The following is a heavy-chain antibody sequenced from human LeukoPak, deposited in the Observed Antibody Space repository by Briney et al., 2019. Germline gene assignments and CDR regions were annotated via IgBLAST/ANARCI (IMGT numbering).Heavy chain of an antibody. V-gene: IGHV3-48*03. CDR3: AELGITMIGGV. CDR1: GFTFSSYE. J-gene: IGHJ6*04. Sequence: GGSLRFSCAASGFTFSSYEMNWVRQAPGKGLEWVLYISSSGSTIYYADSVKGRFTISRDNAKNSLYLQMNSLRAEDTAVYYCAELGITMIGGVWGKGTTVTISS. D-gene: IGHD3-10*02. CDR2: ISSSGSTI.